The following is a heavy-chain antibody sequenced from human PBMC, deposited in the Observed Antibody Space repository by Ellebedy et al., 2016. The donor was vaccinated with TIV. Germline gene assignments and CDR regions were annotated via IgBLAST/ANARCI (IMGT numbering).Heavy chain of an antibody. J-gene: IGHJ5*02. V-gene: IGHV4-39*07. CDR1: GGSISSSFYQ. D-gene: IGHD3-10*01. CDR3: ARVGLRFGELSTWKWFDP. CDR2: IYHSETT. Sequence: GSLRLSCTVSGGSISSSFYQWGWIRQPPGKGLEWVGSIYHSETTYYNPSLKSRVTISVDTSKNQFSLKLNPVTAADTAVYFCARVGLRFGELSTWKWFDPWGQGTLVTVSS.